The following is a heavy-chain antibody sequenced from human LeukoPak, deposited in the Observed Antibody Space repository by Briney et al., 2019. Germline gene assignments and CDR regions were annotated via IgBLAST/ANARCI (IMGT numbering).Heavy chain of an antibody. Sequence: GASVKVSCKASGGTFISYAISWVRQAPVQGLEWMGRIIPILGIANYAQKFQGRVTITADKSTSTAYMGLSSLRSEDTAVYYCARVFGYDSPDYWGQGTLVTVSS. CDR2: IIPILGIA. J-gene: IGHJ4*02. V-gene: IGHV1-69*04. CDR1: GGTFISYA. D-gene: IGHD5-12*01. CDR3: ARVFGYDSPDY.